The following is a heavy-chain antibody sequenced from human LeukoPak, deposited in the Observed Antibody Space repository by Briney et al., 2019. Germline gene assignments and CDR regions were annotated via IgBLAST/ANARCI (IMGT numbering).Heavy chain of an antibody. J-gene: IGHJ4*02. Sequence: ASVKVSCKASVYTFTGYYMHWVRQAPGQGLEWMGWINPNSGGTSYAQKFQGRVTMTRDTSISTAYMELSRLRSDDTAVYYCAREDVGSFDYWGQGTLVTVSS. CDR3: AREDVGSFDY. D-gene: IGHD3-10*01. CDR1: VYTFTGYY. CDR2: INPNSGGT. V-gene: IGHV1-2*02.